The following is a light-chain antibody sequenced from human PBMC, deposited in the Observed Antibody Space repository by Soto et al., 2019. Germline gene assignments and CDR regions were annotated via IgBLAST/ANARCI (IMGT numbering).Light chain of an antibody. V-gene: IGKV1-5*01. Sequence: DIQMTQSPSTLSASVGDRVTITCRASQTIDSWVAWYQQKAGKAPKLLIYDASTLQSGVPSRYSGSGSGTEFTLTISNLQPDGFATYCVQQYESYAPWTFGQGTKVDIK. CDR2: DAS. CDR3: QQYESYAPWT. J-gene: IGKJ1*01. CDR1: QTIDSW.